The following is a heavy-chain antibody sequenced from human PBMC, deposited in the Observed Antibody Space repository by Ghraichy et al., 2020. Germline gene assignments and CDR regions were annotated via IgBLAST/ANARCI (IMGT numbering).Heavy chain of an antibody. D-gene: IGHD2-2*01. CDR3: ARDPPPIGHCNTINCRGVRFDP. Sequence: SVKVSCKASGGTFSSYSISWVRQAPGEGLEWMGGIIPLFGTAKYTQRFQGRVTITADESTSTAYMELSSLRSEDTAVYYCARDPPPIGHCNTINCRGVRFDPWGQGTLVTVSS. CDR1: GGTFSSYS. J-gene: IGHJ5*02. CDR2: IIPLFGTA. V-gene: IGHV1-69*13.